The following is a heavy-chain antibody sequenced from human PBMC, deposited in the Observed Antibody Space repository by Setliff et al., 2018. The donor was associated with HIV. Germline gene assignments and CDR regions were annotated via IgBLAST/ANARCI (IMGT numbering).Heavy chain of an antibody. CDR3: ARVSTDYVWGSFLSSGPYYFDF. CDR2: IYSNGKT. J-gene: IGHJ4*02. V-gene: IGHV4-61*02. CDR1: GGSISSRSYY. D-gene: IGHD3-16*01. Sequence: SETLSLTCTVSGGSISSRSYYWSWLRQPAGKGLEWIGRIYSNGKTDYNPSLKSRVTISEDTSKNQFSLKVNSVTAADTAMYFCARVSTDYVWGSFLSSGPYYFDFWGQGALVTVSS.